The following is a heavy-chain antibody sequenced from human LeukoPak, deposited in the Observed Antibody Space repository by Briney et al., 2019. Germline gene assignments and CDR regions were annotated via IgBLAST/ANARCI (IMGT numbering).Heavy chain of an antibody. CDR1: GYSFTSYW. V-gene: IGHV5-51*01. Sequence: GESLKISCKGSGYSFTSYWIGWVRQMPGEGLEWMGIIYPGDSDTRYSPSFQGQVTISADKSISTAYLQWSSLKASDTAMYYCARSRFEDYYAQPASWFDPWGQGTLVTVSS. J-gene: IGHJ5*02. CDR2: IYPGDSDT. D-gene: IGHD3-10*01. CDR3: ARSRFEDYYAQPASWFDP.